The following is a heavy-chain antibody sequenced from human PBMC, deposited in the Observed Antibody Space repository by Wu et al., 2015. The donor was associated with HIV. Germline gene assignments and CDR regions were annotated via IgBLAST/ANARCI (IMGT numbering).Heavy chain of an antibody. CDR2: IIPIFGTA. Sequence: QVQLVQSGAEVKKPGSSVKVSCKASGGTFSSYAISWVRQAPGQGLEWMGGIIPIFGTANYAQKFQGRVTITTDESTSTAYMELSSLRSEDTAVYYCARETVDTAMVTEPGAFDIWGQGTMVTVSS. CDR1: GGTFSSYA. V-gene: IGHV1-69*05. CDR3: ARETVDTAMVTEPGAFDI. J-gene: IGHJ3*02. D-gene: IGHD5-18*01.